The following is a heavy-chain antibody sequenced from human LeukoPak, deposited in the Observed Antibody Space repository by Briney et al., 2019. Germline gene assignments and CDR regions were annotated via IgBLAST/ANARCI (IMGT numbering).Heavy chain of an antibody. D-gene: IGHD3-22*01. CDR3: ARASYSYDINGWVPFDY. J-gene: IGHJ4*02. CDR1: GGSFSGYY. V-gene: IGHV4-34*01. CDR2: INHSGST. Sequence: SETLSLTCAVYGGSFSGYYWSWIRQPPGKGLEWIGEINHSGSTNYNPSLKSRVTISVDTSKNQFSLKLSSVTAADTAVYYCARASYSYDINGWVPFDYWGQGTLVTVSS.